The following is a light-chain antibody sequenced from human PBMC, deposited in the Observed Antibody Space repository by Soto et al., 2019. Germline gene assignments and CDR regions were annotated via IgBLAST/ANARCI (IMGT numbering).Light chain of an antibody. CDR1: QSVSTNY. J-gene: IGKJ1*01. CDR3: QQYGSPPT. CDR2: GAS. Sequence: EIVLTQSPGTLSLSPGERATLSCRASQSVSTNYLAWYQQKPGQAPRLLIYGASSRATGIPDRFSGSGSGIDFTRTISRLEPEDFAVYYCQQYGSPPTFGQGTKVEIK. V-gene: IGKV3-20*01.